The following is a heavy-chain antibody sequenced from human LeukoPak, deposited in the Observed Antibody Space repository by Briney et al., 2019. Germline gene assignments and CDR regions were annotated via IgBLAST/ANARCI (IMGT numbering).Heavy chain of an antibody. Sequence: GRSLRLSCAASGFTIRNYGMHWVRQAPGKGLDWVAVISYDGSSKYYADSVKGRFTISRDNSKNTLYLQMNSLRAEDTAVYYCAKVRYFGPSAFDIWGQGTMVTVSS. J-gene: IGHJ3*02. CDR3: AKVRYFGPSAFDI. D-gene: IGHD3-9*01. CDR2: ISYDGSSK. V-gene: IGHV3-30*18. CDR1: GFTIRNYG.